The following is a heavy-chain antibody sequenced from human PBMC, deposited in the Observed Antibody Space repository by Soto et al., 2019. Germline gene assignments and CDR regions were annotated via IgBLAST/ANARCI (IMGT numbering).Heavy chain of an antibody. Sequence: WETLSLTCTVSGGSIATSSYFWAWIRLPPGKGLEWIGSIDYRGTIYNNPSLKSRVTISVDTSKNHFSLKLDSVTAADTALYYCSRRAPEGFDPWGQGTLVTVSS. J-gene: IGHJ5*02. V-gene: IGHV4-39*02. CDR2: IDYRGTI. CDR1: GGSIATSSYF. CDR3: SRRAPEGFDP.